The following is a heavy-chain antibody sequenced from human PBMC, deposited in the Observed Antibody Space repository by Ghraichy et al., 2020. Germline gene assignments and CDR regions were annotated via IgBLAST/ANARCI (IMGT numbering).Heavy chain of an antibody. CDR3: AREGSGQPITYYYGMDV. CDR2: IIPIFGTA. Sequence: SVKVSCKASGGTFSSYAISWVRQAPGQGLEWMGGIIPIFGTANYAQKFQGRVTITTDESTSTAYMELSSLRSEDTAVYYCAREGSGQPITYYYGMDVWGQGTTVTVSS. D-gene: IGHD3-10*01. CDR1: GGTFSSYA. J-gene: IGHJ6*02. V-gene: IGHV1-69*05.